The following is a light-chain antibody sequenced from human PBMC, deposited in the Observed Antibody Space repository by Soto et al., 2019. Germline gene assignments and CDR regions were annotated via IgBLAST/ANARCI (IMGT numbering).Light chain of an antibody. J-gene: IGKJ4*01. V-gene: IGKV3-11*01. CDR1: QSVSSS. CDR2: DAS. CDR3: QQRSNWLT. Sequence: EIVLTQSPATLSLSPGERATLSCRASQSVSSSLAWYQQKYGQAPRLLIYDASNRATGTPARFSGSGSGTDFTLTISSLEREDFAVYYCQQRSNWLTFGGGTKVEIK.